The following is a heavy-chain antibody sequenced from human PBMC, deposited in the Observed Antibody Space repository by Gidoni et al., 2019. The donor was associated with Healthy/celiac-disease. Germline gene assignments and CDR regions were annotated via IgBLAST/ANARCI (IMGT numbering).Heavy chain of an antibody. CDR1: GVTFSSYA. V-gene: IGHV3-23*01. Sequence: EVKLLESGGGLVQPGGSLRLSCAASGVTFSSYALSWVRQAPGKGLEWVSAISGSGGSTYYADSVKGRFTISRDNSKNTLYLQMNSLRAEDTAVYYCAKFYYEAWFDPWGQGTLVTVSS. J-gene: IGHJ5*02. CDR3: AKFYYEAWFDP. D-gene: IGHD3-22*01. CDR2: ISGSGGST.